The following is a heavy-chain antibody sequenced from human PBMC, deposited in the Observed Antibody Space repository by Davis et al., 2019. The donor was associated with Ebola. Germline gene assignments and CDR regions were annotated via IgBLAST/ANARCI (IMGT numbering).Heavy chain of an antibody. CDR1: GFVFSSYV. J-gene: IGHJ3*01. Sequence: GESLKISCGASGFVFSSYVMHWVRQAPGKGLEWVAVLSHDESQKYADSVKGRFTISRDNSKNTLHLQMNSLRVEDTAIYYCAKDTSNVWFDVWGQGTMVTVAS. D-gene: IGHD6-19*01. CDR2: LSHDESQK. V-gene: IGHV3-30*18. CDR3: AKDTSNVWFDV.